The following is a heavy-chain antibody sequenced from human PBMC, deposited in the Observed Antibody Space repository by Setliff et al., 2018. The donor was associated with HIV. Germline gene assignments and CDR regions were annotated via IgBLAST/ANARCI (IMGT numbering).Heavy chain of an antibody. D-gene: IGHD3-3*01. J-gene: IGHJ6*03. CDR2: IYYHGSA. Sequence: SETLSLTCFVSGGSISSSDYYWGWIRQPPGKGLEWIGSIYYHGSAYKNPSLKSRLTMSVDTSKNQFSLELSSVTAADTAVYYCARLEYYYYMDVWGKGTTVTVSS. V-gene: IGHV4-39*01. CDR1: GGSISSSDYY. CDR3: ARLEYYYYMDV.